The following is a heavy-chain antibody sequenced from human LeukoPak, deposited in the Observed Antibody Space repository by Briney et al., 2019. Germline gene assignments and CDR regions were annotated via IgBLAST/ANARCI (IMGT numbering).Heavy chain of an antibody. J-gene: IGHJ4*02. CDR1: GLTVGFKC. V-gene: IGHV3-66*01. Sequence: PGGSLRLSCAASGLTVGFKCMSWVRQAPGKGLEWVSIIYSGGSSYYADSVKGRSTVSRDTSKNTLYLQMNSLRAEDTAVYYCATRPDGNDVPYFDYWGQGTLVTVSS. D-gene: IGHD5-12*01. CDR2: IYSGGSS. CDR3: ATRPDGNDVPYFDY.